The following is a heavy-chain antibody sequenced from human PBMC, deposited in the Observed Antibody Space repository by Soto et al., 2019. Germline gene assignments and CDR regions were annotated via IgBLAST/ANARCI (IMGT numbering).Heavy chain of an antibody. CDR2: ISGSGGST. CDR3: AKGRGYCSSTSCYVASDY. D-gene: IGHD2-2*01. Sequence: TGGSLRLSCAASGFTFSSCAMSWVRQAPGKGLEWVAAISGSGGSTFYADPVKGRFSISRDNSKTTMYLQMNSLGAEDTAVYYCAKGRGYCSSTSCYVASDYWGQGTLVTVSS. CDR1: GFTFSSCA. V-gene: IGHV3-23*01. J-gene: IGHJ4*02.